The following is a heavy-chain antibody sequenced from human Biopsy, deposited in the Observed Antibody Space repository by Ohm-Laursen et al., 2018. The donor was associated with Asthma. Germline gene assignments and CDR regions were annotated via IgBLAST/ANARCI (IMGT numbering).Heavy chain of an antibody. V-gene: IGHV3-7*01. J-gene: IGHJ4*02. CDR1: GFTFGDYW. D-gene: IGHD5-12*01. CDR3: AKRRGYSGHDNDY. CDR2: IKHDGSEK. Sequence: SLRLSCSASGFTFGDYWMSWVRQVPGKGLEWVANIKHDGSEKNHVDSLKGRFTISRDNSKNTLYLQMNSLRTGDTAVYYCAKRRGYSGHDNDYWGQGTLVIVSS.